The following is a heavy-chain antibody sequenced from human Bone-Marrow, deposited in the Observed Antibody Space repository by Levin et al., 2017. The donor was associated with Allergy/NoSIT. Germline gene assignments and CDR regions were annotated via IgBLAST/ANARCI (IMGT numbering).Heavy chain of an antibody. V-gene: IGHV3-33*01. Sequence: GGSLRLSCAASGFPFSSYGMHWVRQSPGKGLEGVAVIWNDGSTKYYSDSVKGRFVISRDVSTNTLSLQMNSLRSEDTGVYYCARDPGTRGWWWKFDSWGQGTLVTVFS. CDR2: IWNDGSTK. J-gene: IGHJ4*02. CDR1: GFPFSSYG. CDR3: ARDPGTRGWWWKFDS. D-gene: IGHD2-21*01.